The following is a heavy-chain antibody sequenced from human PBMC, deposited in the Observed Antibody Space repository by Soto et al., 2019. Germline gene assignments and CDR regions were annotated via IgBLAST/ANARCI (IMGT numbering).Heavy chain of an antibody. CDR3: ARDDDYEANAIDL. J-gene: IGHJ5*02. D-gene: IGHD4-17*01. V-gene: IGHV3-33*01. CDR2: IWNDGSKQ. Sequence: PGGSLRLSCVASGFTFSRYGMHWVRQAPGKGLEWVVVIWNDGSKQVYDDSVKGRFTISRDNSKNTLYLEMDSLRDEDTSVYYCARDDDYEANAIDLWGQGTLVTVSS. CDR1: GFTFSRYG.